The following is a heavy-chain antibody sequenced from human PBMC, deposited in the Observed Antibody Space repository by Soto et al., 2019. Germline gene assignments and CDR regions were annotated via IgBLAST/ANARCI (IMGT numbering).Heavy chain of an antibody. CDR1: GFTLSSYA. V-gene: IGHV3-30-3*01. Sequence: GXSLRLSCAASGFTLSSYAMHWVRQAPVKGLEWVAVISYDGSNKYYADSVKGRFTISRDNSKNTLYLQMNSLRAEDTAVYYCARGAPIVGATSDAFDIWGQGTMVTVSS. CDR2: ISYDGSNK. CDR3: ARGAPIVGATSDAFDI. D-gene: IGHD1-26*01. J-gene: IGHJ3*02.